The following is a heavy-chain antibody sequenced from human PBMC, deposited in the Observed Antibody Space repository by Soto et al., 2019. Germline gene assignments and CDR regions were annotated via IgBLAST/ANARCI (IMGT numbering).Heavy chain of an antibody. Sequence: QITLKESGPTLVKPTQTLTLTCTFSGFSLSTSGVGVGWIRQPPGKALEWLALVYWDDDKRYSPSLKSRLTITTDAPKIQVVLTMTDMGAVDTATYYCAHRDDHLGYCSGGSCYSRNWFVPWGQGTLVTVSS. CDR2: VYWDDDK. CDR1: GFSLSTSGVG. CDR3: AHRDDHLGYCSGGSCYSRNWFVP. V-gene: IGHV2-5*02. D-gene: IGHD2-15*01. J-gene: IGHJ5*02.